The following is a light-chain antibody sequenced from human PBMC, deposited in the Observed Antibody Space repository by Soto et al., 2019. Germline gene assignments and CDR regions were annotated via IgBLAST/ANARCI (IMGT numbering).Light chain of an antibody. V-gene: IGKV3-20*01. CDR3: QQYGSSPLT. CDR1: QSVSSSY. J-gene: IGKJ4*01. CDR2: GAS. Sequence: EIVLTQSPGTLSLSPGERATLSCRASQSVSSSYLAWYQQKPGQAPRLLMYGASRRATGIPDRFSGSGSGTDFTLTIIRLEPEDFAVYYCQQYGSSPLTFGGGTKVEIK.